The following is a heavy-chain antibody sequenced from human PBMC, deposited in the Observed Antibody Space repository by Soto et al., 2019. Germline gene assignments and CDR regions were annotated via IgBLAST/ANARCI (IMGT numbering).Heavy chain of an antibody. CDR2: ISSSSSYI. J-gene: IGHJ3*02. CDR1: GFTFSSYS. Sequence: PGGSLRLSCAASGFTFSSYSMNWVRQAPGKGLEWVSSISSSSSYIYYADSVKGRFTISRDNAKSSLYLQMNSLRAEDTAVYYCARGVAYGARYDACDIWGGGTMVTVSS. CDR3: ARGVAYGARYDACDI. V-gene: IGHV3-21*01. D-gene: IGHD4-17*01.